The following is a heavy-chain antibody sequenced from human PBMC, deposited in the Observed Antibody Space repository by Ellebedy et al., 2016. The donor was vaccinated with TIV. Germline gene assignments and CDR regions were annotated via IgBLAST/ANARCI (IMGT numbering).Heavy chain of an antibody. D-gene: IGHD6-13*01. CDR3: AKGWLGAGAGTDFDY. V-gene: IGHV3-23*01. CDR2: ISDSGGNT. J-gene: IGHJ4*02. CDR1: GFPFSSYA. Sequence: GGSLRLSXAASGFPFSSYAMSWVRQPPGKGQEWVSSISDSGGNTYYADSVRGRFTFSRDNSKNTLYLQMNSLRAEDTAVYYCAKGWLGAGAGTDFDYWGRGTLVTVSS.